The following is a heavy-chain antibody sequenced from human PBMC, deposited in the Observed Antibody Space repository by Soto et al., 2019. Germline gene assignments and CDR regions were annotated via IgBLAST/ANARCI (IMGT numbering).Heavy chain of an antibody. CDR1: GGSISSGDYY. Sequence: QVQLQESGPGLVKPSQTLSLTCTVSGGSISSGDYYWSWIRQPPGKGLEWIGYIYYSGSTYYNPSLEIRVTRSVDTSKNQFSLKLSSVTAADTAVYYCAREYSNDRHEYYFDYWGQGTLLTVSS. J-gene: IGHJ4*02. CDR2: IYYSGST. V-gene: IGHV4-30-4*01. D-gene: IGHD4-4*01. CDR3: AREYSNDRHEYYFDY.